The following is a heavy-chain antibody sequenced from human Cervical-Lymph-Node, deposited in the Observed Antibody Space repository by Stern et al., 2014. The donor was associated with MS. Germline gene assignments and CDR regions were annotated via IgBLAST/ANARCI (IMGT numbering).Heavy chain of an antibody. J-gene: IGHJ4*02. V-gene: IGHV4-59*08. CDR3: ARHGTSDY. D-gene: IGHD1-1*01. CDR1: GGSISSYY. Sequence: QLQLQESGPGLVKPSETLSLTCTVSGGSISSYYWSWIRQPPGKGLEWIGDIYYSGSTNYNPSLKSRVPISVDTSKTQFPLKLSSVTAADTAVYYCARHGTSDYWGQGTLVTVSS. CDR2: IYYSGST.